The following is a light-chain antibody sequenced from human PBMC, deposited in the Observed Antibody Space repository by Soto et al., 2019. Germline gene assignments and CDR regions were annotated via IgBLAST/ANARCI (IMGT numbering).Light chain of an antibody. J-gene: IGKJ1*01. CDR1: QSISSW. CDR3: QQYNDNWT. V-gene: IGKV1-5*03. Sequence: DIQMTQSPSTLSASVGDRVTITCRASQSISSWLAWYQQKPGTAPKLLIYKASTLQSGVPSRFSGSGSVTDFTLTISSLQTDDSATYYCQQYNDNWTFGQGTKVEIK. CDR2: KAS.